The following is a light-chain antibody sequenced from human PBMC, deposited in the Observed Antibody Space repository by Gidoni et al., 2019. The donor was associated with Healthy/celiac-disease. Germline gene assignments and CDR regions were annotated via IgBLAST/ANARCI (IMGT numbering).Light chain of an antibody. J-gene: IGKJ1*01. V-gene: IGKV3-20*01. Sequence: IVLTQSPGTLSLSTGERATLSCRASQSVSSSYLAWYQQKPGQAPRPLIYGASSRATGIPDRFSGSGSGTDFTLTISRLEPEDFAVYYCQQYGSSRWTFGQGTKVEIK. CDR3: QQYGSSRWT. CDR1: QSVSSSY. CDR2: GAS.